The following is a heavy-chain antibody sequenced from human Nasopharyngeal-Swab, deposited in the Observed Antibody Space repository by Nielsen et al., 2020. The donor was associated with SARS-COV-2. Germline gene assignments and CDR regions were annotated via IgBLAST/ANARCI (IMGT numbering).Heavy chain of an antibody. CDR2: INHSGST. CDR3: ARGLPMVRGVIRTSWFDP. D-gene: IGHD3-10*01. Sequence: RQDPGKGLEWIGEINHSGSTNYNPSLKSRVTISVDTSKNQFSLKLSSVTAADTAVYYCARGLPMVRGVIRTSWFDPWGQGTLVTVSS. V-gene: IGHV4-34*01. J-gene: IGHJ5*02.